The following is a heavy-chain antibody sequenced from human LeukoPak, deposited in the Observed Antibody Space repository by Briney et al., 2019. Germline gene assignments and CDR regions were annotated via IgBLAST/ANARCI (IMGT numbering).Heavy chain of an antibody. V-gene: IGHV3-30*03. J-gene: IGHJ4*02. D-gene: IGHD6-6*01. CDR2: ISYDGSNK. CDR3: ARDPSTYSSSGDGY. CDR1: GFTFSSYG. Sequence: GGSLRLSCAASGFTFSSYGMHWVRQAPGKGLEWVAVISYDGSNKYYADSVKGRFTISRDNSKNTLYLQMNSLRAEDTAVYYCARDPSTYSSSGDGYWGQGTLVTVSS.